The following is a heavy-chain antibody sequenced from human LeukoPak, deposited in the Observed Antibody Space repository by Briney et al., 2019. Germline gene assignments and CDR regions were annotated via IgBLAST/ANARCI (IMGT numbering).Heavy chain of an antibody. V-gene: IGHV3-7*01. CDR2: IKQDGSEK. D-gene: IGHD3-9*01. CDR1: GFAFSSYW. CDR3: ARAPNYDILTGHFDY. Sequence: GGSLRLSCAASGFAFSSYWMSWVRQAPGKGLEWVVSIKQDGSEKYYVDSVKGRFTISRDNAKNSLYLQMNSLRAEDTAVYYCARAPNYDILTGHFDYWGQGTLVTVSS. J-gene: IGHJ4*02.